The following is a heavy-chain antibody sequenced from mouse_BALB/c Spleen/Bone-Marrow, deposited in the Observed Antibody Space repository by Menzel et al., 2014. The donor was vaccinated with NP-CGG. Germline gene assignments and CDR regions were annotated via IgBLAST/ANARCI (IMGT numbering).Heavy chain of an antibody. CDR2: IYPGDGDT. V-gene: IGHV1-82*01. CDR1: GYAFSSSW. CDR3: ARSDGYRDMDY. D-gene: IGHD2-3*01. Sequence: QVHVKQSGPELVKPGASVKISCKASGYAFSSSWMNWVKQRPGQGLEWIGRIYPGDGDTKYNGKFKGKATLTADKSSSTAYMQLSSLTSVDSAVYFCARSDGYRDMDYWGQGTPVTVSS. J-gene: IGHJ4*01.